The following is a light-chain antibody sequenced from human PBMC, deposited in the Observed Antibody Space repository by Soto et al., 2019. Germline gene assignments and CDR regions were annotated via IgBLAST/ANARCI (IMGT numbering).Light chain of an antibody. CDR2: DAS. CDR1: QGVSSY. V-gene: IGKV3D-11*01. CDR3: QQRSNWPIN. J-gene: IGKJ5*01. Sequence: EIVLTQSPATLSLSPGERATLSCRASQGVSSYLAWYQQKPGQAPRLLIYDASNRATGIPARFSGSGPGTDFTLTISSLEPEDFAVYYCQQRSNWPINFGQGTRLAIK.